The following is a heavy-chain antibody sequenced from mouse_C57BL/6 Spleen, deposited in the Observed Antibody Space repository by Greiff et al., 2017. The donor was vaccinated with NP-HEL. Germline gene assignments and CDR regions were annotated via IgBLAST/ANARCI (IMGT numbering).Heavy chain of an antibody. Sequence: EVQLQQSVAELVRPGASVKLSCTATGFNITNTYMPWVKQRPEQGLEWIGRIDPANGNTKYAAKFQGKATITADTTSNTAYLQLSSLTSEDTAIYYCVYSNCGYYAMDYWGQGTSVTVSS. D-gene: IGHD2-5*01. J-gene: IGHJ4*01. CDR3: VYSNCGYYAMDY. CDR2: IDPANGNT. V-gene: IGHV14-3*01. CDR1: GFNITNTY.